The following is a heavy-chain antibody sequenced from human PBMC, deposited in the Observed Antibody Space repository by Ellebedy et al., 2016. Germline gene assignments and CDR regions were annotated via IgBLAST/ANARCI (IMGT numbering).Heavy chain of an antibody. V-gene: IGHV4-61*01. CDR2: VHYSGST. Sequence: SETLSLXXTVSGGSVSSYIYRWSWIRQPPGKGLEWIGFVHYSGSTNYNPSLKSRVTISVDTPKNQFSLKLSSVTAADTAVYYCARLYGDYLKADYWGQGTLVTVSS. D-gene: IGHD4-17*01. CDR1: GGSVSSYIYR. J-gene: IGHJ4*02. CDR3: ARLYGDYLKADY.